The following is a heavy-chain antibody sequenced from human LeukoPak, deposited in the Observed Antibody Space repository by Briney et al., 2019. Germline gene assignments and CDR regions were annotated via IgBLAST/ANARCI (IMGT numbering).Heavy chain of an antibody. CDR2: IYYSGST. Sequence: SETLSLTCTVSGGSISSSSYYWGWIRQPPGKGLEWIGGIYYSGSTYYNPSLKSRVTISVDTSKNQFSLKLSSVTAADTAVYYCARIHFWSVGSFDYWGQGTLVTVSS. D-gene: IGHD3-3*02. V-gene: IGHV4-39*01. CDR1: GGSISSSSYY. CDR3: ARIHFWSVGSFDY. J-gene: IGHJ4*02.